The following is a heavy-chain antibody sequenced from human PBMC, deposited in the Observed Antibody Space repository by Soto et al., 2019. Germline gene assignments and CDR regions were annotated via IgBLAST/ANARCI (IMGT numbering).Heavy chain of an antibody. CDR1: GGTFSSYA. D-gene: IGHD3-10*01. Sequence: PVKVSCKASGGTFSSYAISWVRQAPGQGLEWMGGIIPIFGTANYAQKFQGRVTITADKSTSTAYMELSSLRSEDTAVYYCAGRITMVRGVIIWGQGTLVTVPS. J-gene: IGHJ4*02. CDR2: IIPIFGTA. CDR3: AGRITMVRGVII. V-gene: IGHV1-69*06.